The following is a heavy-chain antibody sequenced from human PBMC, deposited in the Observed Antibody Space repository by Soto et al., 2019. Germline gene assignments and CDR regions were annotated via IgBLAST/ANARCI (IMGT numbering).Heavy chain of an antibody. J-gene: IGHJ6*02. CDR2: IYYSGST. D-gene: IGHD1-1*01. CDR3: ARASIPNWNYYGMDV. V-gene: IGHV4-31*03. CDR1: GGSVNSGGYH. Sequence: SETLSLTCTVSGGSVNSGGYHWSWIRQHPGKGLEWIGDIYYSGSTYYNPSLKSRVTISIDTSTNHFSLHLSALTAADTAVYYCARASIPNWNYYGMDVWGQGTTVTVSS.